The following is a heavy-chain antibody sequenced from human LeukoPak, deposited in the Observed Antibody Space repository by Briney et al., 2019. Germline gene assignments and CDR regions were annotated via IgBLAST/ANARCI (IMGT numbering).Heavy chain of an antibody. J-gene: IGHJ6*02. CDR1: GGSISSGGYY. CDR2: IYYSGRT. V-gene: IGHV4-31*03. CDR3: AREKGPLGYYGMDV. Sequence: SETLSLTCTVSGGSISSGGYYWSWIRQHPGKGLEWIGYIYYSGRTYYNPSLKSRVTISVDTSKNQFSLKLSSVTAADTAVYYCAREKGPLGYYGMDVWGQGTTVTVSS. D-gene: IGHD7-27*01.